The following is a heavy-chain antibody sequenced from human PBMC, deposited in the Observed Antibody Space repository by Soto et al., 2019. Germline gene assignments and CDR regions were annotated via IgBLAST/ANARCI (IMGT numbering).Heavy chain of an antibody. CDR3: ARELVAPRPGDAFDI. CDR2: ISAYNGNT. Sequence: ASVNVSCKASGYAFTSNGLSGVREASGQGLEWMGWISAYNGNTNYAQKLQGRVTMTTDTSTSTAYMELRSLRSDDTAVYYCARELVAPRPGDAFDIWGQGTMVTVSS. D-gene: IGHD6-6*01. J-gene: IGHJ3*02. CDR1: GYAFTSNG. V-gene: IGHV1-18*01.